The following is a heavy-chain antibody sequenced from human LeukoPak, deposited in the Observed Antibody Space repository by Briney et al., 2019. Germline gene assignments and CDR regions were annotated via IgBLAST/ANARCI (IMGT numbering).Heavy chain of an antibody. D-gene: IGHD2-2*01. J-gene: IGHJ4*02. CDR2: IYYSGST. V-gene: IGHV4-59*12. Sequence: SETLSLTCTVSGGSISSYYWSWIRQPPGKGLEWIGYIYYSGSTNYNPVPQESSHHISRHVQEPVLPEAELCDRRGHGCVYCARGSGCSSTSCYFPYFDYWGQETLVTVSS. CDR1: GGSISSYY. CDR3: ARGSGCSSTSCYFPYFDY.